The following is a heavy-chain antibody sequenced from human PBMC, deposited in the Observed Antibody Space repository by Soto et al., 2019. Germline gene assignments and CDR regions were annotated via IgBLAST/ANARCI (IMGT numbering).Heavy chain of an antibody. V-gene: IGHV4-31*03. CDR1: SGSSSSGGNY. CDR3: ARDNRSGYYFEY. Sequence: PSETLSLTCTVSSGSSSSGGNYWNWIRQHPGKGLERIGDFYYSGSTYYNPSPKSRLNISVDTSKNQFSVNLSSVSVADTAVYYCARDNRSGYYFEYWGKGTPVTVSS. J-gene: IGHJ4*02. CDR2: FYYSGST. D-gene: IGHD3-3*01.